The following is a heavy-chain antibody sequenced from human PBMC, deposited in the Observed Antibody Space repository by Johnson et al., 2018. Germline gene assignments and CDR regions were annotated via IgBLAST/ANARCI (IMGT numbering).Heavy chain of an antibody. CDR1: GGTFSSYA. Sequence: QVQLVQSGAEVKKPGSSVKVSCKASGGTFSSYAISWVRQAPGQGLEWMGGIIPIFGTANYAQTFQGRVTITADESTSTAYMELSSLRSEDTAVYYCARKPFPTNPGIAAAAEPPRYSYYYGMDGGGQGTTVTVSS. D-gene: IGHD6-13*01. V-gene: IGHV1-69*01. CDR3: ARKPFPTNPGIAAAAEPPRYSYYYGMDG. CDR2: IIPIFGTA. J-gene: IGHJ6*02.